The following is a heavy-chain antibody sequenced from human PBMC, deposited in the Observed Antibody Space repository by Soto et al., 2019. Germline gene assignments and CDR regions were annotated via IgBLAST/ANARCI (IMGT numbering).Heavy chain of an antibody. J-gene: IGHJ6*02. CDR2: IYDNEFT. CDR1: GGSIISGGYY. Sequence: SETLSLTCTVSGGSIISGGYYWNWIRQPPGKGLEWIGYIYDNEFTYYNPSLKSRVTMSIDMSNNQLSLKLSSVTAADTAVYFCARDPVTGREGMDVWGQGTTVTVSS. D-gene: IGHD6-19*01. V-gene: IGHV4-31*03. CDR3: ARDPVTGREGMDV.